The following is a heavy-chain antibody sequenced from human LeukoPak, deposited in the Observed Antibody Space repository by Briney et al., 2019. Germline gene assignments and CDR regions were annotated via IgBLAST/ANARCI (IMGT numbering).Heavy chain of an antibody. D-gene: IGHD1-14*01. CDR1: GGSISSYY. J-gene: IGHJ5*02. CDR3: ARGGRYGWFDP. CDR2: IYYSGST. V-gene: IGHV4-59*06. Sequence: SETLSLTCTVSGGSISSYYWSWIRQHPGKGLEWIGYIYYSGSTYYNPSLKSRVTISVDTSKNQFSLKLSSVTAADTAVYYRARGGRYGWFDPWGQGTLVTVSS.